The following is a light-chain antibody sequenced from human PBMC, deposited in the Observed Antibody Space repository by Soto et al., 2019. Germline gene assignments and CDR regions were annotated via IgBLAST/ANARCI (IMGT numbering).Light chain of an antibody. CDR2: AS. J-gene: IGKJ3*01. CDR1: QDISNY. Sequence: DIQMTQSPSSLSASIGDRVTITCQASQDISNYLNWYQQKPGKAPKLLIYASSLQSGVPSRFSGSGSGTDFTLTISSLQPEDFATYYCQQSYTAPFTFGPGTKVDLK. CDR3: QQSYTAPFT. V-gene: IGKV1-39*01.